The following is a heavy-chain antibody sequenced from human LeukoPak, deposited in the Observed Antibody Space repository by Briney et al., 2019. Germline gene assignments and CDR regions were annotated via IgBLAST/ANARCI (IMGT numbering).Heavy chain of an antibody. CDR2: ISSSSSYI. V-gene: IGHV3-21*01. CDR3: ARERVPAATLDAFDI. D-gene: IGHD2-2*01. Sequence: GGSLRLSCAASGFTFSSYSMNWVRQAPGKGLEWVSSISSSSSYIYYADSVKGRFTISRDNAKNSLYLQMNSLRAEDTAVYYCARERVPAATLDAFDIWGQETMVTVTS. CDR1: GFTFSSYS. J-gene: IGHJ3*02.